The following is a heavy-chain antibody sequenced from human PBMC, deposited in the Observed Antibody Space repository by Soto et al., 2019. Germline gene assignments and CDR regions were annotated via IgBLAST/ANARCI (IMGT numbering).Heavy chain of an antibody. CDR3: GRCTSTSCHLGSDY. D-gene: IGHD2-2*01. CDR1: GFTFSSFA. J-gene: IGHJ4*02. Sequence: QVQLVESGGGVVQPGRSLRLSCVASGFTFSSFAMHWVRQTPGKGLEWVALISHDGINKYYADSVRGRFTISRDSSTNTLYLQMNSLRAADTAVYYCGRCTSTSCHLGSDYWGQGTLVTVSS. V-gene: IGHV3-30-3*01. CDR2: ISHDGINK.